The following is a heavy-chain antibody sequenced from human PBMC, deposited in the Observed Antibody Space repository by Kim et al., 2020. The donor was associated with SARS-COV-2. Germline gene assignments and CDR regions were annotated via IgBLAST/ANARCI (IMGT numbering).Heavy chain of an antibody. J-gene: IGHJ5*02. D-gene: IGHD2-21*02. CDR2: IYNGGGT. Sequence: SETLSLTCSVSGVSTTLYYWSWVRQSPGLGLEWIGNIYNGGGTNYNPSLKSRATITLDTSKNEFSLRLTSVTAADSAVYFCAREVVVTALTAVWLDPWAPGPGVSVSS. CDR3: AREVVVTALTAVWLDP. V-gene: IGHV4-59*13. CDR1: GVSTTLYY.